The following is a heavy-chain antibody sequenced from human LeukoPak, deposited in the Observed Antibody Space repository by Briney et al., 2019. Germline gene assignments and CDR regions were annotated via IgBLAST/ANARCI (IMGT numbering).Heavy chain of an antibody. D-gene: IGHD6-19*01. Sequence: GGSLRLSCAASGFTFSNHAMTWVRQAPGKGLEWVSSISGSGGSIYYADSVKGRFTISRDNSKNTLYLQMNSLRAEDTAVYYCARGSIAMAPWGQGTLVTVSS. V-gene: IGHV3-23*01. CDR1: GFTFSNHA. CDR2: ISGSGGSI. J-gene: IGHJ5*02. CDR3: ARGSIAMAP.